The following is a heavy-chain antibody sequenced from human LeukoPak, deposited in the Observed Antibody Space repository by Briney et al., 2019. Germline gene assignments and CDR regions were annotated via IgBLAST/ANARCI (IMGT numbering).Heavy chain of an antibody. CDR1: GYSFTSYW. D-gene: IGHD2-2*01. Sequence: GASLRISCKGSGYSFTSYWISWVRQMPGKGLEWMGIIYPGDSDTRYSPSFQGQVTISADKSISTAYLQWSSLKASDTAMYYCARRGVYCRSTSCYYFDYWGQGTLVTVSS. J-gene: IGHJ4*02. CDR3: ARRGVYCRSTSCYYFDY. CDR2: IYPGDSDT. V-gene: IGHV5-51*01.